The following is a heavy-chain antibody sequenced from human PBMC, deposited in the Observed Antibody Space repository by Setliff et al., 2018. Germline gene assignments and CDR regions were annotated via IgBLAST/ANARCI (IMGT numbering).Heavy chain of an antibody. Sequence: ASVKVSCKASGYIFAGYYMHWVRQTPGQGLEWMGWINPISGGANYAQKFQGRVTLTRDKSISTAYLQWSSLKASDTAMYYCARLLLGEYSSSNHGMDVWGQGTTVTVSS. V-gene: IGHV1-2*02. D-gene: IGHD6-6*01. J-gene: IGHJ6*02. CDR1: GYIFAGYY. CDR2: INPISGGA. CDR3: ARLLLGEYSSSNHGMDV.